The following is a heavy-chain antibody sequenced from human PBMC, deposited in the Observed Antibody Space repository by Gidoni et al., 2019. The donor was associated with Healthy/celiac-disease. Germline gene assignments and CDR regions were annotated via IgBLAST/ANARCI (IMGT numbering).Heavy chain of an antibody. CDR3: AGHYGDYVSWFDP. CDR2: IYHSGST. J-gene: IGHJ5*02. CDR1: GGSISSGGYS. D-gene: IGHD4-17*01. V-gene: IGHV4-30-2*01. Sequence: QLQLQESGSGLVKPSQTLSLTCAVSGGSISSGGYSWSWIRQPPGKGLEWIGYIYHSGSTYYNPSFKSRVTISVDRSKNQFSLKLSSVTAADTAVYYCAGHYGDYVSWFDPWGQGTLVTVSS.